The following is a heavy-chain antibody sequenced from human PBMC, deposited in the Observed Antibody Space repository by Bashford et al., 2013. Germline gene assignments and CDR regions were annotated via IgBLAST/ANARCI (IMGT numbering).Heavy chain of an antibody. Sequence: GGSLRLSCAASGFTFSNYAMSWVRQAPGKGLEWVAVISYDATNKYYADSVKGRFTISRDNSKNTLYLQMNSLTAGDTAVYYCVREGFSSRWDNWYFDLWGRGTLVTVSS. CDR2: ISYDATNK. CDR3: VREGFSSRWDNWYFDL. CDR1: GFTFSNYA. J-gene: IGHJ2*01. V-gene: IGHV3-30*04. D-gene: IGHD6-13*01.